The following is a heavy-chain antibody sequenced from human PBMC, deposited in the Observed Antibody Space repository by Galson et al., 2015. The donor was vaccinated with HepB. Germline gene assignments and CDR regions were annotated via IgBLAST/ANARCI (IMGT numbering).Heavy chain of an antibody. V-gene: IGHV1-2*02. CDR2: INPNSGGT. CDR3: ASRGFYDSSGYYYFITFDY. D-gene: IGHD3-22*01. J-gene: IGHJ4*02. Sequence: SVKVSCKASGYTFTGYYMHWVRQAPGQGLEWMGWINPNSGGTNYAQKFQGRVTMTRDTSTSTVYMELSSLRSEDTAVYYCASRGFYDSSGYYYFITFDYWGQGTLVTVSS. CDR1: GYTFTGYY.